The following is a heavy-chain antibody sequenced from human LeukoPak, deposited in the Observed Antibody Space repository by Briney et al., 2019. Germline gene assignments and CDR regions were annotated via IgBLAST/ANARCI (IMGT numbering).Heavy chain of an antibody. J-gene: IGHJ3*02. Sequence: PGGSLRLSCAASEFTVSSDYMSWVRQAPGKGLEWVSVIYSGGSTYYADSVKGRFTISRDNSKNTLYLQMNSLRAEDTAVYYCARDYYYSSGYRHDAFDIWGQGTMVTVSS. CDR2: IYSGGST. V-gene: IGHV3-53*01. CDR3: ARDYYYSSGYRHDAFDI. CDR1: EFTVSSDY. D-gene: IGHD3-22*01.